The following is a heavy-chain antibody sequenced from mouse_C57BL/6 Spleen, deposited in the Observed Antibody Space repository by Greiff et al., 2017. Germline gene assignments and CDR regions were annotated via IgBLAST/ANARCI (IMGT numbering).Heavy chain of an antibody. CDR1: GFNIKDSY. D-gene: IGHD1-1*01. Sequence: VQLKQSGAELVKPGASVKLSCTASGFNIKDSYMHWVKQRTEQGLEWIGRIDPEDGETKYAPKFQGKATITVATPSNTAYLQLISLTSEGTAVYYCASYYGSSYEAMDYWGQGTSVTVSS. J-gene: IGHJ4*01. CDR3: ASYYGSSYEAMDY. CDR2: IDPEDGET. V-gene: IGHV14-2*01.